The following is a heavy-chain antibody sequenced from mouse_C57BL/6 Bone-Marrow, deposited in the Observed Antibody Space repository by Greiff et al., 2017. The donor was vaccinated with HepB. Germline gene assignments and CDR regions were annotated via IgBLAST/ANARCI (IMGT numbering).Heavy chain of an antibody. D-gene: IGHD2-12*01. J-gene: IGHJ4*01. CDR3: ARDAWVLRAMDY. Sequence: EVKLVESGGGLVQSGRSLRLSCATSGFTFSDFYMEWVRQAPGKGLEWIAASRNKANDDTTEYSASVKGRFIVSRDTSQSILYLQMNALRADDTAIYYCARDAWVLRAMDYWGQGTSVTVSS. CDR2: SRNKANDDTT. V-gene: IGHV7-1*01. CDR1: GFTFSDFY.